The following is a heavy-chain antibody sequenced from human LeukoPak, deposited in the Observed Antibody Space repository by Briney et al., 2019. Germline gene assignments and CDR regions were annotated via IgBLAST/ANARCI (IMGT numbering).Heavy chain of an antibody. CDR1: GGSISSYY. D-gene: IGHD2-2*01. Sequence: SETLSLTCTVSGGSISSYYWSWIRQPAGKGLEWIGRIYSSGSTNYNPSLKSRVTMSVDTSKNQFSLKLCSVTAADTAAYYCARGQYHLLYWYFDLWGRGTLVTVSS. CDR3: ARGQYHLLYWYFDL. V-gene: IGHV4-4*07. J-gene: IGHJ2*01. CDR2: IYSSGST.